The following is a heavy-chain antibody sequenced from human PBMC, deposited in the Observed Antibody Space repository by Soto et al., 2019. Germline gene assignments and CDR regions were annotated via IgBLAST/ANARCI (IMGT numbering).Heavy chain of an antibody. CDR1: GFTFSSYS. CDR2: ISSSSSYI. D-gene: IGHD4-17*01. V-gene: IGHV3-21*01. CDR3: FLSGYDDYGDYVPFDY. J-gene: IGHJ4*02. Sequence: GGSLRLSCAASGFTFSSYSMNWVRQAPGKGLEWVSSISSSSSYIYYADSVKGRFTISRDNAKNSLYLQMNSLRAEDTAVYYCFLSGYDDYGDYVPFDYWGQGTLVTVSS.